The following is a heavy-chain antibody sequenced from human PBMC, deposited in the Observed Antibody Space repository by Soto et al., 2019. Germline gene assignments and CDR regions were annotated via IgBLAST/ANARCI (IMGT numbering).Heavy chain of an antibody. V-gene: IGHV1-3*04. CDR3: VRAKGAFDI. J-gene: IGHJ3*02. CDR2: INTGNDNT. Sequence: QVQLVQSGAEVKKPGASVKVSCKASGYTFTNYAMHWVRQAPGQRLEWMGWINTGNDNTKYSQDFQGRVTITRDTSASTAYMELSSMRSEDTAVYYCVRAKGAFDIWGQGTMVTVSS. CDR1: GYTFTNYA.